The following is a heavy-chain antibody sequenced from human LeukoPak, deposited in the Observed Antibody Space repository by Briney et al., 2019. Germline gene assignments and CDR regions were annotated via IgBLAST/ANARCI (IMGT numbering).Heavy chain of an antibody. J-gene: IGHJ4*02. D-gene: IGHD5-12*01. CDR1: GLTFDDYA. V-gene: IGHV3-9*01. CDR2: ISWNSGSI. CDR3: ATNGGGDSGYGNFDY. Sequence: GGSLRLSCAASGLTFDDYAMHWVRQAPGKGLEWVSGISWNSGSIGYADSVKGRFTISRDNAKNSLYLQMNSLRAEDTALYYCATNGGGDSGYGNFDYWGQGTLVTVSS.